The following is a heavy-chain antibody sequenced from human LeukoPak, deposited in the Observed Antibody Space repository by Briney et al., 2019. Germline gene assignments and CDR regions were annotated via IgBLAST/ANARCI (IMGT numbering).Heavy chain of an antibody. CDR3: ARFATEYSSSSRFDP. D-gene: IGHD6-6*01. Sequence: GESLKISCKGSGCSFTSYWIGWVRQMPGKGLEWMGIIYPGDSDTRYSPSFQGQVTISADKSISTAYLQWSSLKASDTAMYYCARFATEYSSSSRFDPWGQGTLVTVSS. V-gene: IGHV5-51*01. J-gene: IGHJ5*02. CDR1: GCSFTSYW. CDR2: IYPGDSDT.